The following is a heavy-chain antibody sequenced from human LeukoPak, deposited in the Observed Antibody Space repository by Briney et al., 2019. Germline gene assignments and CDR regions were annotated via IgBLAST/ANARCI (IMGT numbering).Heavy chain of an antibody. CDR2: IIPIFGTA. Sequence: SVKVSCKASGGTFSSYAISWVRQAPGRGLEWMGGIIPIFGTANYAQKFQGRVTITADESTSTAYMELSSLRSEDTAVYYCARAHCSSTSCYLDYYDSSGYYYPGAFDIWGQGTMVTVSS. CDR1: GGTFSSYA. CDR3: ARAHCSSTSCYLDYYDSSGYYYPGAFDI. J-gene: IGHJ3*02. D-gene: IGHD3-22*01. V-gene: IGHV1-69*13.